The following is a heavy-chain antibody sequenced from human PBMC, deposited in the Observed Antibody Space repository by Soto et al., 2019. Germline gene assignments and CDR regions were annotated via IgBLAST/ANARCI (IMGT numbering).Heavy chain of an antibody. CDR3: ARGGYYDSSGARNYPYYGTDV. V-gene: IGHV1-18*01. J-gene: IGHJ6*02. Sequence: ASVKVSCKASGYSFSSYGITWVRQAPGQGLEWLGWISPYNDDTKYAQRLQGRVTMTTDTSTRTAYMDIRGLRSDDTAIYYCARGGYYDSSGARNYPYYGTDVWG. CDR1: GYSFSSYG. D-gene: IGHD3-22*01. CDR2: ISPYNDDT.